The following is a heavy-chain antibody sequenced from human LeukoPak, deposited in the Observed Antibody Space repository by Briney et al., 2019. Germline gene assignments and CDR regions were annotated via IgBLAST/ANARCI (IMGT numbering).Heavy chain of an antibody. D-gene: IGHD2-15*01. CDR1: GGSFSGYY. V-gene: IGHV4-34*01. CDR3: ARGVALDP. CDR2: INHSGST. J-gene: IGHJ5*02. Sequence: PSETLSLTCAVYGGSFSGYYWSWIRQPPGKGLEWIGEINHSGSTNYNPSLKSRVTISVDTSKNQFSLKLSSVTAADTAVYYCARGVALDPWGQGILVTVSS.